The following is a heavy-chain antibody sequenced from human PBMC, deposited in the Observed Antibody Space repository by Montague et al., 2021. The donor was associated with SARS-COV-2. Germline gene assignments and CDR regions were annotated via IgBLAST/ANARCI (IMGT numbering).Heavy chain of an antibody. Sequence: SETLSLTCTVSGGSITNYYWTWIRQPPGRGLEWIGYIYYSATTNYNPSLKSRVTMSIDTSKNQFSLSLSSVTAADSDVYYCARLRRGTYYVSFDPWGQGTLVSVSS. V-gene: IGHV4-59*12. CDR1: GGSITNYY. CDR3: ARLRRGTYYVSFDP. J-gene: IGHJ5*02. CDR2: IYYSATT. D-gene: IGHD1-26*01.